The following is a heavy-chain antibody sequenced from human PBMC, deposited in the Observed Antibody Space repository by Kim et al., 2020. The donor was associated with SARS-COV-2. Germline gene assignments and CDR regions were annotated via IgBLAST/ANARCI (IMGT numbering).Heavy chain of an antibody. CDR3: ALLGYSSGWQTLRYFQH. CDR2: ISGSGGST. D-gene: IGHD6-19*01. V-gene: IGHV3-23*01. CDR1: GFTFSSYA. Sequence: GGSLRLSCAASGFTFSSYAMSWVRQAPGKGLEWVSAISGSGGSTYYADSVKGRFTISRDNSKNTLYLQMNSLRAEDTAVYYCALLGYSSGWQTLRYFQHWGQGTLVTVSS. J-gene: IGHJ1*01.